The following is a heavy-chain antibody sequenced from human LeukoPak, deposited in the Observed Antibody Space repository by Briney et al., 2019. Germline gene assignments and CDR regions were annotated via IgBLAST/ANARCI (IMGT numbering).Heavy chain of an antibody. V-gene: IGHV1-2*02. D-gene: IGHD2-2*01. Sequence: ASVKVSCKASGYTFTGYYMHWVRQAPGQGLEWMGWINPNSGGTNYAQKFQGRVTMTRDTSISTAYMELSRLGSDDTAVYYCARVGYCSRTSCYGGFDYWGQRTLVTVSS. J-gene: IGHJ4*02. CDR2: INPNSGGT. CDR3: ARVGYCSRTSCYGGFDY. CDR1: GYTFTGYY.